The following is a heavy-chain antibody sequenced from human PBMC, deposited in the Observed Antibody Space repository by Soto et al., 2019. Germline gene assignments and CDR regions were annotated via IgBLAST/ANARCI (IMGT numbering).Heavy chain of an antibody. J-gene: IGHJ5*02. CDR3: ARDWGYGSGSYDYWFDP. V-gene: IGHV1-69*06. Sequence: QVQLVQSGAEVKKPGSSVKVSCKASGGTFSSYAISWVRQAPGQGLEWMGGIIPIFGTANYAQKFQGRVTITRDTSASTAYMELSSLRSEDTAVYYCARDWGYGSGSYDYWFDPWGQGTLVTVSS. CDR2: IIPIFGTA. D-gene: IGHD3-10*01. CDR1: GGTFSSYA.